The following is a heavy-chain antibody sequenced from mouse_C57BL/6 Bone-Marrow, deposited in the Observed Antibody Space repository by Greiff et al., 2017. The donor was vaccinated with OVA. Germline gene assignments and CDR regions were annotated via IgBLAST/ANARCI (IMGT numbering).Heavy chain of an antibody. D-gene: IGHD2-3*01. V-gene: IGHV1-54*01. Sequence: VQLQQSGAELVRPGTSVKVSCKASGYAFTNYLIEWVKQRPGQGLEWIGVINPGSGGTYYNEKFKGKATLTADKSSNTAYMQLSSLTSEDSAVYFCARGDGYYLGYWGQGTLVTVSA. CDR1: GYAFTNYL. CDR3: ARGDGYYLGY. J-gene: IGHJ3*01. CDR2: INPGSGGT.